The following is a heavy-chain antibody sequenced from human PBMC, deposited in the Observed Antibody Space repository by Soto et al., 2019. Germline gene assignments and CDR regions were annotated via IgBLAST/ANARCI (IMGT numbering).Heavy chain of an antibody. CDR3: ARRGSSAPYYYYYYYMDV. V-gene: IGHV3-66*01. CDR1: GGSISSYY. J-gene: IGHJ6*03. D-gene: IGHD6-6*01. CDR2: IYSGGST. Sequence: ETLSLTCTVSGGSISSYYWSWVRQAPGKGLEWVSVIYSGGSTYYADSVKGRFTISRDNSKNTLYLQMNSLRAEDTAVYYCARRGSSAPYYYYYYYMDVWGKGTTVTVSS.